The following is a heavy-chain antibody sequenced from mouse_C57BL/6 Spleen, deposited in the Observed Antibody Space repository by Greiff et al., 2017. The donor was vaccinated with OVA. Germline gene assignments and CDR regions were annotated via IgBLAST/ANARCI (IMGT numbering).Heavy chain of an antibody. CDR1: GFTFSDYG. CDR3: ARPYEYYAMDY. Sequence: EVKLEESGGGLVKPGGSLKLSCAASGFTFSDYGMHWVRQAPEKGLEWVAYISTGSSTTYYADTVKGRFTISRDNAKNTLFLQMTSLRSEDTAVYYCARPYEYYAMDYWGQGTSVTVSS. CDR2: ISTGSSTT. V-gene: IGHV5-17*01. J-gene: IGHJ4*01. D-gene: IGHD2-3*01.